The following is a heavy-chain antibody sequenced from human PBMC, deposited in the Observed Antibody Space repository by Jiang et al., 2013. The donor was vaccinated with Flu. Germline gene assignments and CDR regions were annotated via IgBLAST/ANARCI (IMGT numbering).Heavy chain of an antibody. V-gene: IGHV3-23*04. CDR2: FGGGGGGT. CDR1: GFTFTTYA. Sequence: VQLVESGGGLVQPGESLRLSCVASGFTFTTYAMSWVRQAPGKGLEWVAAFGGGGGGTFYADSVKGRFTVSRDNSMNTLYLYMDNLRVEDTAVYYCTKGPYASNWNAEYWGRGTLVTVSS. CDR3: TKGPYASNWNAEY. D-gene: IGHD1-1*01. J-gene: IGHJ4*02.